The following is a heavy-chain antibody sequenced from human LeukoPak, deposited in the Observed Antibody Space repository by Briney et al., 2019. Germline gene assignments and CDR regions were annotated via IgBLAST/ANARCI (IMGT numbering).Heavy chain of an antibody. J-gene: IGHJ6*02. Sequence: GGSLRLSCVASGFTFNTYWIHWVRQGPGKGVVWVPLTNPDGTTTTYANSVKGRFTVSRDNARNTLYLQMNSLRGEDAAVYYCARGLAGAYRIMDVWGQGTAVTVS. CDR1: GFTFNTYW. CDR3: ARGLAGAYRIMDV. V-gene: IGHV3-74*01. D-gene: IGHD6-19*01. CDR2: TNPDGTTT.